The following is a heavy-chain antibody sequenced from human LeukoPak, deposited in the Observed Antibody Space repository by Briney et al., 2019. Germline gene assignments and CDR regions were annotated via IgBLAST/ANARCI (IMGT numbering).Heavy chain of an antibody. V-gene: IGHV1-69*04. CDR2: IIPILGIA. J-gene: IGHJ6*02. CDR3: ARELRSLNYYYYGMDV. Sequence: GASVKVSCKASGGTFSSYAISWVRQAPGQGLEWMGRIIPILGIANYAQKFQGRVTITADKSTSTAYMELSSLRSEDTAVYYCARELRSLNYYYYGMDVWSQGTTVTVSS. CDR1: GGTFSSYA.